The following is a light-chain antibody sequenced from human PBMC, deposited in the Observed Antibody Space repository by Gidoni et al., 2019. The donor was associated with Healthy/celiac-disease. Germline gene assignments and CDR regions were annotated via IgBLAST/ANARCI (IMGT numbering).Light chain of an antibody. Sequence: DIQMTQSPSSLSASVGDSVTITCRASQSISSYLNWYQQKPGKAPKLLIYAASSLQSGVPSRFSGSGSGTDFTLTSSSPQPEDFASYYCQPSYSTPLTFGQGTRVEIK. CDR1: QSISSY. CDR2: AAS. CDR3: QPSYSTPLT. V-gene: IGKV1-39*01. J-gene: IGKJ1*01.